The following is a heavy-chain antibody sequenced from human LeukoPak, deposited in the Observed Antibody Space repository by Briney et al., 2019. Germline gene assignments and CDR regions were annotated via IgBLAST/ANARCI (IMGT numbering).Heavy chain of an antibody. CDR1: GFTFSSYS. CDR3: ARASIAAAGVFDY. J-gene: IGHJ4*02. D-gene: IGHD6-13*01. V-gene: IGHV3-21*01. Sequence: GGSLRLSCAASGFTFSSYSMNWVRQAPGKGLEWVSSISSSSSYIYYADSVKGRLTISRDNAKNSLYLQMNSLRAEDTAVYYCARASIAAAGVFDYWGQGTLVTVSS. CDR2: ISSSSSYI.